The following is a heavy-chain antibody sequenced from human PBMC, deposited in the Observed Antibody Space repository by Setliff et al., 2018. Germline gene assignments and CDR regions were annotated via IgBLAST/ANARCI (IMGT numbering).Heavy chain of an antibody. CDR3: ARVDFTMIQGVLGL. CDR1: GGSFSGYS. J-gene: IGHJ1*01. V-gene: IGHV4-34*01. Sequence: ETLSLTCSVYGGSFSGYSWTWIRQPPGKGLEWIAEINHSGSTNYNPSLKSRVTISVDMSKNQFSLKLTSVTAADTAVYYCARVDFTMIQGVLGLWGQGTLVTVSS. D-gene: IGHD3-10*01. CDR2: INHSGST.